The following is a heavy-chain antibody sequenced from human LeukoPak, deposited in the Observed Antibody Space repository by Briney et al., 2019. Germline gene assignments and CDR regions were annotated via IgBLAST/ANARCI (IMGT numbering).Heavy chain of an antibody. V-gene: IGHV1-2*02. J-gene: IGHJ6*02. Sequence: ASVTVSCKASGYTFTGYYMHGVGQARGQGVEGMGWINPNRGGTNYAQKFQGRVTMPRDTSISTAYMELSRLRSDDTAVYYCARALVPAAMERYGMDVWGQGTTVTVSS. CDR2: INPNRGGT. D-gene: IGHD2-2*01. CDR1: GYTFTGYY. CDR3: ARALVPAAMERYGMDV.